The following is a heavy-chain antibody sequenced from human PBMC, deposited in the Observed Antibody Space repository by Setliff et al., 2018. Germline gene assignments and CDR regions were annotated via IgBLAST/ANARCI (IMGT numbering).Heavy chain of an antibody. CDR1: GFTFDDYA. V-gene: IGHV3-9*01. CDR2: ISWDSGSI. Sequence: QPGGSLRLSCAASGFTFDDYAMHWVRQAPGKGLEWVSGISWDSGSIGYADSVKGRFTISRDNAKNTLYLQMNSLRAEDTAVYYCARAHSSTLSVHDYWGQGTLVTVSS. D-gene: IGHD2-2*01. J-gene: IGHJ4*02. CDR3: ARAHSSTLSVHDY.